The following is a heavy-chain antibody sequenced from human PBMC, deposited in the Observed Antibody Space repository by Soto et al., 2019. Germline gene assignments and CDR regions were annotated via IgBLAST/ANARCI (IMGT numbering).Heavy chain of an antibody. CDR1: GGSISSYY. CDR2: IYYSGST. CDR3: ARVLRFLEEGYYYYYMDV. J-gene: IGHJ6*03. D-gene: IGHD3-3*01. Sequence: TSETLSLTCTVSGGSISSYYWSWIRQPPGKGLEWIGYIYYSGSTNYNPSLKSRVTISVDTSKNQFSLKLSSVTAADTAVYYCARVLRFLEEGYYYYYMDVWGKGTTVTVSS. V-gene: IGHV4-59*01.